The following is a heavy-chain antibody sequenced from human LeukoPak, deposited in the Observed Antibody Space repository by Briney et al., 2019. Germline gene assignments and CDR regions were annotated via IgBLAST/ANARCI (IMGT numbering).Heavy chain of an antibody. J-gene: IGHJ4*02. V-gene: IGHV4-59*01. D-gene: IGHD3-10*01. Sequence: SETLSLTCTVSGGSISSYYWSWIRQPPGKGLEWIGYIYYSGSTNYNPSLKSRVTISVDTSKNRFSLKLSSVTAADTAVYYCARSLYYGSGSYDYWGQGTLVTVSS. CDR2: IYYSGST. CDR3: ARSLYYGSGSYDY. CDR1: GGSISSYY.